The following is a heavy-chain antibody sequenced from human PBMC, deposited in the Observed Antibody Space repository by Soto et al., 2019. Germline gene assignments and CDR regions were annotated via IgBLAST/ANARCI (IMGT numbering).Heavy chain of an antibody. V-gene: IGHV1-69*06. CDR2: IIPIFGTA. D-gene: IGHD3-22*01. CDR1: GGTFSSYA. J-gene: IGHJ4*02. CDR3: ARDRGQYYYDSSGYYWDFDY. Sequence: GASVKVSCKASGGTFSSYAISWVRQAPGQGLEWMGGIIPIFGTANYAQKFQGRVTITADKSTSTAYMELSSLGSEDTAVYYCARDRGQYYYDSSGYYWDFDYWGQGTLVTVSS.